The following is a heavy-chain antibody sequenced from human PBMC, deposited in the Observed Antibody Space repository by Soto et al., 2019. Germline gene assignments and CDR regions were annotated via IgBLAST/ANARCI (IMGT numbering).Heavy chain of an antibody. CDR2: IYWDDDK. CDR3: VHSGCGGDCLGYYSSHYYYGMDV. V-gene: IGHV2-5*02. D-gene: IGHD2-21*02. Sequence: QITLKESGPTLVKPTQTLTLTCTFSGFSLSTGGVGVGWIRQPPGKALEWLALIYWDDDKRYSPSLKSRLTVTKDTSKNQVVLTMTNMDPVDTATYYCVHSGCGGDCLGYYSSHYYYGMDVWRQGTTVTISS. J-gene: IGHJ6*02. CDR1: GFSLSTGGVG.